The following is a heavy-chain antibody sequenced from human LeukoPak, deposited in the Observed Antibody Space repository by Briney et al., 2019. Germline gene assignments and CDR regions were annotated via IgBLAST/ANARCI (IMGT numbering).Heavy chain of an antibody. D-gene: IGHD3-10*01. CDR2: MNPKSGNT. J-gene: IGHJ4*02. V-gene: IGHV1-8*03. CDR1: GYTFTSYD. CDR3: ARETPVYGSGRTYYFDY. Sequence: WASVKVSCKASGYTFTSYDINWVRQATGQGLEWMGWMNPKSGNTGYAQKFQGRVTITRNTSISTAYMELSSLRSEDTAVYYCARETPVYGSGRTYYFDYWGQGTLVTVSS.